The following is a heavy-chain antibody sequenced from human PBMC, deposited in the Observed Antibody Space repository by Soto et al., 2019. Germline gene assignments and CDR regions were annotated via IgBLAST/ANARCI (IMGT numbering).Heavy chain of an antibody. Sequence: QVQLQESGPGLVKPSETLSLTCTVSGGSISSYYWSWIRQPPGKGLEWIGYIYYSGSTNYNPSLKSRVTISVDTSKNQFSLKLNSMIAVDTAVYYCARHNYGSGSTYFDYWGQGTLVTVTS. D-gene: IGHD3-10*01. V-gene: IGHV4-59*08. CDR1: GGSISSYY. CDR2: IYYSGST. J-gene: IGHJ4*02. CDR3: ARHNYGSGSTYFDY.